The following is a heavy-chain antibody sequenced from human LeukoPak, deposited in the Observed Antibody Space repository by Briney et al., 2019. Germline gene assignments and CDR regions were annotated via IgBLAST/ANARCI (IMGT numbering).Heavy chain of an antibody. CDR1: GHSISGIHH. CDR2: IYHSGST. Sequence: PSETLSLTCSVSGHSISGIHHWGWIRQPPGKGLEWIGTIYHSGSTYYNPSLQSRVTISVDTSKNQFSLNLSSVTAADTAVYYCARGRAGSYRSYFDYWGQGTLVTVSS. D-gene: IGHD3-10*01. V-gene: IGHV4-38-2*02. CDR3: ARGRAGSYRSYFDY. J-gene: IGHJ4*02.